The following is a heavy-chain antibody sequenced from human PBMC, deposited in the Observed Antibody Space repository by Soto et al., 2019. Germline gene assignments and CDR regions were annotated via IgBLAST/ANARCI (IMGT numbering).Heavy chain of an antibody. CDR2: IYFTGNT. D-gene: IGHD2-21*01. CDR3: VSGEAWGVLLAY. Sequence: KPSETLSLTCTVSGASINSGGYYWNWVRLLPGRGLEWIGYIYFTGNTYYNPSLESRVTISLDTPQNQFSLELNSVSAADTAVYYCVSGEAWGVLLAYCGQLALVTVCS. J-gene: IGHJ4*02. CDR1: GASINSGGYY. V-gene: IGHV4-31*03.